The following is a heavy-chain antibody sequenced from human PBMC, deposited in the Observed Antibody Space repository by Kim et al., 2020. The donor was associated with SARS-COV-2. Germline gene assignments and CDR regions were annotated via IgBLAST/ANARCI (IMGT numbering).Heavy chain of an antibody. V-gene: IGHV3-21*01. Sequence: YADSVKGRFTISRDNARYSLYLKMNSLRAEDTAMYYCARDLSTGLPGGFDYWGPGTLVTVSS. D-gene: IGHD1-1*01. J-gene: IGHJ4*02. CDR3: ARDLSTGLPGGFDY.